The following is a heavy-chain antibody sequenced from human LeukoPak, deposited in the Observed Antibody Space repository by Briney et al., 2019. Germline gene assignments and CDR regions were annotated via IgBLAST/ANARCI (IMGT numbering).Heavy chain of an antibody. CDR2: IIPIFGTA. D-gene: IGHD5-24*01. CDR3: ARGRDGYNPPFDY. J-gene: IGHJ4*02. V-gene: IGHV1-69*13. Sequence: SVKVSCKASGGTFSSYAISWVRQAPGQGLEWMGGIIPIFGTANYAQKFQGRVTITADESTSTAYMELSSLRSEDTAVYYCARGRDGYNPPFDYWGQGTLVTVSS. CDR1: GGTFSSYA.